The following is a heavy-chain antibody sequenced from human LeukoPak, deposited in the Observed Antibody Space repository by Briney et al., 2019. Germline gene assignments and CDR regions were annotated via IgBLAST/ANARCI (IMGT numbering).Heavy chain of an antibody. V-gene: IGHV3-30*02. Sequence: PGGSLRLSCAASGFTFSSYGTHWVRQAPGKGLEWVAFIRYDGSNKYYADSVKGRFTISRDNSKNTLYLQMNSLRAEDTAVYYCAKISSGWYDARTGSIDYWGQGTLVTVSS. CDR1: GFTFSSYG. J-gene: IGHJ4*02. CDR3: AKISSGWYDARTGSIDY. D-gene: IGHD6-19*01. CDR2: IRYDGSNK.